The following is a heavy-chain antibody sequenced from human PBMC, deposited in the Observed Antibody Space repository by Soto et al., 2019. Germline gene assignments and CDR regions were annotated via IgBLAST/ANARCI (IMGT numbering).Heavy chain of an antibody. Sequence: SETLSLTCPVSGCSISTYYWSWIRQPAGKGLEWIGRIYASGSTNYNPSLKSRVTMSVATSKNQFSLKLSSVTAADTAVYYCARGGMVIIPTATAFDYWGQGTLVNVYS. CDR3: ARGGMVIIPTATAFDY. CDR1: GCSISTYY. V-gene: IGHV4-4*07. J-gene: IGHJ4*02. CDR2: IYASGST. D-gene: IGHD2-2*01.